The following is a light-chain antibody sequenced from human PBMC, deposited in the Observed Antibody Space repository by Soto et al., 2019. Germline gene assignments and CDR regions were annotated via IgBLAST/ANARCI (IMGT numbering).Light chain of an antibody. CDR2: RDD. J-gene: IGLJ2*01. Sequence: QSVLTQPPSASGTPGQRVTISCSGSTSNIGNNYVYWYQQLSGTAPRLLIYRDDQRPSGVPDRFSGSKSGTSASLAISGLRSEDEAGYHCAVWDNNLSGPAFGGGTKLTVL. CDR3: AVWDNNLSGPA. V-gene: IGLV1-47*01. CDR1: TSNIGNNY.